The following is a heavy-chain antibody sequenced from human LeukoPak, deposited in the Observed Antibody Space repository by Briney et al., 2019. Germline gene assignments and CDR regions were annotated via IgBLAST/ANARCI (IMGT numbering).Heavy chain of an antibody. Sequence: ASVKVSCKVSGYTLTELSMHWVRQAPGKGLEWMGGFDPEDGETIYAQKFQGRVTMTEDTSTDTAYMELSSLRSEDTAVYYCATSTLGHCSSTCCDGRGAFDIRGQGTMVTVSS. CDR2: FDPEDGET. CDR3: ATSTLGHCSSTCCDGRGAFDI. CDR1: GYTLTELS. D-gene: IGHD2-2*01. J-gene: IGHJ3*02. V-gene: IGHV1-24*01.